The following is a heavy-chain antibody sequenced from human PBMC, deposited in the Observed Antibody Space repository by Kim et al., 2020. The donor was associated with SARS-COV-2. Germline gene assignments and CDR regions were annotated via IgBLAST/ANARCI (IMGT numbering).Heavy chain of an antibody. J-gene: IGHJ5*02. V-gene: IGHV4-39*01. Sequence: STYYNPSLKRRVTISVDTSKNQFSLKLSSVTAADTAVYYCARSGTGGFDPWGQGTLVTVSS. CDR2: ST. CDR3: ARSGTGGFDP.